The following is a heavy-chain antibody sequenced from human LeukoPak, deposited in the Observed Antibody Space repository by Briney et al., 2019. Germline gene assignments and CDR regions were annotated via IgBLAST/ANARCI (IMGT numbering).Heavy chain of an antibody. CDR3: RVAGTGAYDY. CDR1: GFNFSSYE. Sequence: GGSLRLSCAASGFNFSSYEMNWVRQAPGKGLEWVSYISSSSSTIYYADSVKGRFTISRDNAKNSLYLQMNSLRAEDTAVYYCRVAGTGAYDYWGQGTLVTVSS. J-gene: IGHJ4*02. V-gene: IGHV3-48*01. D-gene: IGHD6-19*01. CDR2: ISSSSSTI.